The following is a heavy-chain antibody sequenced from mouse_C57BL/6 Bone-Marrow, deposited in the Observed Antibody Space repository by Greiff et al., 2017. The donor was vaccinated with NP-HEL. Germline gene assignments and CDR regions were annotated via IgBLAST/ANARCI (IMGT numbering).Heavy chain of an antibody. CDR1: GFTFTDYY. V-gene: IGHV7-3*01. J-gene: IGHJ4*01. CDR3: ARRYYGSSLYYAMDY. D-gene: IGHD1-1*01. Sequence: EVQVVESGGGLVQPGGSLSLSCAASGFTFTDYYMSWVRQPPGKALEWLGFIRNKANGYTTEYSASVKGRFTISRDNSQSILYLQMNALRAEDSATYYCARRYYGSSLYYAMDYWGQGTSVTVSS. CDR2: IRNKANGYTT.